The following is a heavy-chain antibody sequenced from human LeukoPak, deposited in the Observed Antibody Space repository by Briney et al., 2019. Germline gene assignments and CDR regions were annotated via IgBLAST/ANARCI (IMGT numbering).Heavy chain of an antibody. CDR1: GFTFSSYG. J-gene: IGHJ4*02. D-gene: IGHD2-15*01. CDR3: ANDQTFLGYCSGGSCSIFQY. V-gene: IGHV3-30*02. Sequence: GGSLRLSCAASGFTFSSYGMHWVRQAPGKGLEWVAFIRYDGSNKYYADSVKGRFTISRDNSKNTLYLQMNSLRADDTAVYHCANDQTFLGYCSGGSCSIFQYWGQGTLVTVSS. CDR2: IRYDGSNK.